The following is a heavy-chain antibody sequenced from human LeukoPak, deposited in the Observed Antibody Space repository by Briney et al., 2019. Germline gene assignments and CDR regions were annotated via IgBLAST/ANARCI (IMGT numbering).Heavy chain of an antibody. CDR2: INHSGST. V-gene: IGHV4-34*01. CDR1: GGPFSGYY. CDR3: ARAARWSKTDL. D-gene: IGHD1-26*01. J-gene: IGHJ2*01. Sequence: KSSETLSLTCAVYGGPFSGYYWSWIRQPPGKGLEWIGEINHSGSTNYNPSLKSRVTISVDTSKNQFSLKLSSVTAADTAVYYCARAARWSKTDLWGRGTLVTVSS.